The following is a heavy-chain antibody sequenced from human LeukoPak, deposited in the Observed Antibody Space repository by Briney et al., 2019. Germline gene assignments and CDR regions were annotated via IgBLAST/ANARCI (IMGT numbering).Heavy chain of an antibody. V-gene: IGHV3-30*02. D-gene: IGHD4-11*01. CDR2: IRYDGSNK. CDR3: SIQLHDYRTN. CDR1: GFTFSSYG. J-gene: IGHJ4*02. Sequence: PGGSLTLSCAASGFTFSSYGMHWLRQAPGKGLEWVGFIRYDGSNKYYADSVKRLYTISRDNYNNTLYLQLNSLRGEDTAIYYFSIQLHDYRTNWGQGTLVTVSS.